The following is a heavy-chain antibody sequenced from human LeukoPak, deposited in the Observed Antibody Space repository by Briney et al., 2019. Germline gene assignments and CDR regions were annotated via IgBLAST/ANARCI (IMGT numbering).Heavy chain of an antibody. Sequence: SETLSLTCTVSGGSISGSDYYWSWIRQPAGKGLEWIGRIYTSGSTNYNPSLKSRVTMSVDTSKNQFSLKLTSVSAADTAVYYCARGSGYSYGYPFDYWGQGTLVTVSS. V-gene: IGHV4-61*02. CDR3: ARGSGYSYGYPFDY. CDR1: GGSISGSDYY. D-gene: IGHD5-18*01. CDR2: IYTSGST. J-gene: IGHJ4*02.